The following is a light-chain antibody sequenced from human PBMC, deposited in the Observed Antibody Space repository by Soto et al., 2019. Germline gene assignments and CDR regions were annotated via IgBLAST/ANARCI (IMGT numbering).Light chain of an antibody. CDR3: QSYDSSLSGSQV. J-gene: IGLJ1*01. CDR2: GNS. V-gene: IGLV1-40*01. Sequence: QSVLTQPPSVSGAPGQGVTISCTGSSSNIGAGYDVHWYQQLPGTAPNLLIYGNSNRPSGVPDRFSGSKSGTSASLAITGLQAEDEADYYCQSYDSSLSGSQVFGTGTKVTVL. CDR1: SSNIGAGYD.